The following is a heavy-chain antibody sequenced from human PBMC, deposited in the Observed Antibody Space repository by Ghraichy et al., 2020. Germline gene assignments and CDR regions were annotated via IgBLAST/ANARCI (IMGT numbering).Heavy chain of an antibody. D-gene: IGHD3-16*01. V-gene: IGHV7-4-1*02. CDR3: ARGLGGNPTYYYYGLDV. J-gene: IGHJ6*02. CDR2: INTYNGNP. CDR1: GYTFSGYA. Sequence: ASVKVSCKASGYTFSGYALNWVRQAPGQGLEWVGWINTYNGNPTYDEGFTGRFVFSLDTSVSTAFLQITSLKAEDTAVYFCARGLGGNPTYYYYGLDVWGQGPAITVSS.